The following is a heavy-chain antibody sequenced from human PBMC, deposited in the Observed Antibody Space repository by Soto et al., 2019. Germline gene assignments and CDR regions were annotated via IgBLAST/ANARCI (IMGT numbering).Heavy chain of an antibody. J-gene: IGHJ6*02. V-gene: IGHV3-48*02. CDR3: ARDREGGGYSYGYVNYGMDV. D-gene: IGHD5-18*01. Sequence: EVQLVESGGGLVQPGGSLRLSCAASGFTFSSYSMTWVRQAPGKGLEWVSYISSSSSTIYYADSVKGRFTISRDNAKNSLYLQMNSLREEDTAVYYCARDREGGGYSYGYVNYGMDVWGQGTTVTVSS. CDR1: GFTFSSYS. CDR2: ISSSSSTI.